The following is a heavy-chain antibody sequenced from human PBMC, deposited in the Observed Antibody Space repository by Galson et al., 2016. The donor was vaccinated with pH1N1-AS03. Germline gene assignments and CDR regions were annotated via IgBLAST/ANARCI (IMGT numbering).Heavy chain of an antibody. V-gene: IGHV2-5*02. J-gene: IGHJ6*02. CDR2: IYWDDDK. Sequence: PALVKPTQTLTLTCTFSGFSLSTSGVGVGWIRQPPGKALEWLGFIYWDDDKRYSPSLKSRLTITKDTSKNQVVLTLTNMAPVDTGIYYRAHTYFDFSSGYQSEGYYYGMDVWGQGTTVTVSS. CDR1: GFSLSTSGVG. CDR3: AHTYFDFSSGYQSEGYYYGMDV. D-gene: IGHD3-3*01.